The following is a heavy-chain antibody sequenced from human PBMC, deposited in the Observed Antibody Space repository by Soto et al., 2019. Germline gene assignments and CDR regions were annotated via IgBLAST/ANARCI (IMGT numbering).Heavy chain of an antibody. V-gene: IGHV3-21*01. J-gene: IGHJ4*02. D-gene: IGHD3-22*01. CDR1: GFTFSSYS. CDR3: ARDPEYYYDSSVFFDY. Sequence: PGGSLRLSCAASGFTFSSYSMNWVRQAPGKGLEWVSSISSSSSYIYYADSVKGRFTISRDNAKNSLYLQMNSLRAEDTAVYYCARDPEYYYDSSVFFDYWGQGTLVTVSS. CDR2: ISSSSSYI.